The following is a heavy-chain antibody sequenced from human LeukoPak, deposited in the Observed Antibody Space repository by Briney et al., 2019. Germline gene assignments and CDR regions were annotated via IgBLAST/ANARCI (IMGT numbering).Heavy chain of an antibody. J-gene: IGHJ6*03. CDR1: GFTFSSYS. D-gene: IGHD5-24*01. Sequence: GGSLRLSCAASGFTFSSYSMNWVRQAPGKGLEWVSSISSSSSYIYYADSVKGRFTISRDNAKNSLYLQMNSLRAEDTAVYYCARDREMAEDYMDVWGKGTTVTVSS. CDR2: ISSSSSYI. CDR3: ARDREMAEDYMDV. V-gene: IGHV3-21*01.